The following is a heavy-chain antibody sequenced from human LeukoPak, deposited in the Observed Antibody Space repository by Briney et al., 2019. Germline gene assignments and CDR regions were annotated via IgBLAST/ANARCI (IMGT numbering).Heavy chain of an antibody. V-gene: IGHV1-69*05. CDR2: IIPIFGTA. CDR1: GGTFSSYA. J-gene: IGHJ5*02. D-gene: IGHD5-12*01. CDR3: ARSDIVATITDWFDP. Sequence: SVKVSCKASGGTFSSYAISWVRQAPGQGLEWMGRIIPIFGTANYAQKIQGRVTITTDESTSTAYMELSSLRSEDTAVYYCARSDIVATITDWFDPWGQGTLVTVSS.